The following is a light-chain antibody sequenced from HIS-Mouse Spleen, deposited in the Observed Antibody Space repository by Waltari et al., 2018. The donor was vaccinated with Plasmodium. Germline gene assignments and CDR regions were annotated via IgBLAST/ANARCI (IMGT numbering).Light chain of an antibody. CDR2: KES. CDR1: ALPKSY. J-gene: IGLJ2*01. V-gene: IGLV3-25*03. CDR3: QSADSSGTYRV. Sequence: YELTQPPSVSVSPGQTARTPRPGCALPKSYAYWYQQKPGQAPVLGIYKESERPSGIPERFSGSSSGTTVTLTISGVQAEDEADYYCQSADSSGTYRVFGGGTKLTVL.